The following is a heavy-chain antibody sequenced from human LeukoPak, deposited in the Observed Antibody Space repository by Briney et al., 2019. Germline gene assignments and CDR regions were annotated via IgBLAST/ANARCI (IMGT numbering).Heavy chain of an antibody. CDR1: RGTFSSYA. CDR2: IIPIFGTA. J-gene: IGHJ4*02. Sequence: SVKVSCKASRGTFSSYAISWVRQAPGQGLEWMGGIIPIFGTANYAQKFQGRVTITADESTSTAYMELSSLRSEDTAVYYCARDGCSGGSCYSEGYYFDYWGQGTLVTVSS. V-gene: IGHV1-69*01. D-gene: IGHD2-15*01. CDR3: ARDGCSGGSCYSEGYYFDY.